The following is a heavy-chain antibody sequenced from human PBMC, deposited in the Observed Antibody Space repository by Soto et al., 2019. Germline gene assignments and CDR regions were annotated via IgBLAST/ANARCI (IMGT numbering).Heavy chain of an antibody. CDR2: ISSNGGST. CDR3: ARGGHGDGYNFYYYGMDV. J-gene: IGHJ6*02. Sequence: GGSLRLSCAASGFTFSSYAMHWVRQAPGKGLEYVSAISSNGGSTYYADSVKGRFTISRDNSKNTLYLQMGSLRAEDMAVYYCARGGHGDGYNFYYYGMDVWGQGTTVTVSS. CDR1: GFTFSSYA. V-gene: IGHV3-64*02. D-gene: IGHD5-12*01.